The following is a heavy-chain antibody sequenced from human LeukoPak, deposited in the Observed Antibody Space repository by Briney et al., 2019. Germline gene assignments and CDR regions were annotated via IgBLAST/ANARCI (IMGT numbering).Heavy chain of an antibody. CDR3: AKGGNIRVLDYYYYMDV. D-gene: IGHD2/OR15-2a*01. CDR2: IRYDGSNK. V-gene: IGHV3-30*02. J-gene: IGHJ6*03. Sequence: GGSLRLSCAASGFTFSSYGMNWVRQAPGKGLEWVAFIRYDGSNKYYADSVKGRFTISRDNSKNTLYLQMNSLGAEDTAVYYCAKGGNIRVLDYYYYMDVWGKGTTVTVSS. CDR1: GFTFSSYG.